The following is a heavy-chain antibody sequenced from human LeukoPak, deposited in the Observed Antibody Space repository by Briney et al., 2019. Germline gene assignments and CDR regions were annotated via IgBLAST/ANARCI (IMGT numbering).Heavy chain of an antibody. V-gene: IGHV3-30*02. CDR2: IRYDGSNK. CDR1: GFTFSSYG. D-gene: IGHD5-18*01. J-gene: IGHJ4*02. Sequence: PGGSLRLSCAASGFTFSSYGMRWVRQAPGKGLEWVAFIRYDGSNKYYADSVKGRFTISRDNSKNTLYLQMNSLKTEDTAVYYCTRHADLVDTAMGGMTDWGQGTLVTVSS. CDR3: TRHADLVDTAMGGMTD.